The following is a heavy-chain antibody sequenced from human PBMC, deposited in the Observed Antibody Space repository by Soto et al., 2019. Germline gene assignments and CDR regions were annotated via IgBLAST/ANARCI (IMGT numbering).Heavy chain of an antibody. CDR3: ARGSAAAAHYYYYYMDV. V-gene: IGHV4-34*01. CDR2: INHSGST. D-gene: IGHD6-13*01. CDR1: GGSFSGYY. Sequence: SETLSLTCAVYGGSFSGYYWSWIRQPPGKGLEWIGEINHSGSTNYNPSLKSRVTISVDTSKNQFSLKLSSVTAADTAVYYCARGSAAAAHYYYYYMDVWGKGTTVTVSS. J-gene: IGHJ6*03.